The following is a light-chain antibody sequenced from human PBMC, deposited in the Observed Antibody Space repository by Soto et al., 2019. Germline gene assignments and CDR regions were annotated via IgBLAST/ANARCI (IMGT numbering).Light chain of an antibody. CDR3: QQRSNWPLT. J-gene: IGKJ4*01. V-gene: IGKV3-11*01. Sequence: EIVLTQSPATLSLSPGERATLSCRASQSVSSYLAWYQQKPGQAPRLLIYDASNRATGIPARFSGNGSGTDFTLTISSLEPEDFAVYYCQQRSNWPLTFGGGTRWIS. CDR1: QSVSSY. CDR2: DAS.